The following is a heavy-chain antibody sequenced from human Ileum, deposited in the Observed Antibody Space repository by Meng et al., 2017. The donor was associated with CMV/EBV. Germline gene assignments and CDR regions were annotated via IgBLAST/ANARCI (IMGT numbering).Heavy chain of an antibody. Sequence: GSLRLSCTVSGGSVSSGTYYWNWIRQAPGKGLECIGYINYRGSTKYNPSLKSRVTISLDTSKNQFSLRLSSVTAADTAVYYCASSPLVGALSYWGQGTLVTVSS. CDR3: ASSPLVGALSY. CDR2: INYRGST. D-gene: IGHD1-26*01. V-gene: IGHV4-61*01. J-gene: IGHJ4*02. CDR1: GGSVSSGTYY.